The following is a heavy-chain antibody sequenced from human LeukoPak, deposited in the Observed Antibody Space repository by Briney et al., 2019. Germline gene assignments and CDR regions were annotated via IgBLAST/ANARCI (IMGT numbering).Heavy chain of an antibody. J-gene: IGHJ4*02. V-gene: IGHV3-7*01. D-gene: IGHD3-10*01. CDR2: MNQDGSEK. CDR3: ANYYGSGSLPFGY. CDR1: GFIFRSHW. Sequence: PGGSLRLSCAASGFIFRSHWMNWVRQAPGKGLEWVANMNQDGSEKYYVDSVKGRFTISRDNAKNSLYLEMSSLRAEDTAVYYCANYYGSGSLPFGYWGQGTLVTVSS.